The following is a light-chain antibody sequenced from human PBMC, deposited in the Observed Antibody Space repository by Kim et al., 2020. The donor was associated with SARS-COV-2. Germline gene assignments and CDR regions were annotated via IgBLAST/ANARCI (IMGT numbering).Light chain of an antibody. V-gene: IGKV3-11*01. J-gene: IGKJ3*01. Sequence: SPGERATLSGRASQGVSSYLAWYQQKPGQAPRLLIYDASNRATGIPARFSGSGSGTDFTLTISSLEPEDFAVYYCQQRSNWPRFTFGPGTKVDIK. CDR1: QGVSSY. CDR3: QQRSNWPRFT. CDR2: DAS.